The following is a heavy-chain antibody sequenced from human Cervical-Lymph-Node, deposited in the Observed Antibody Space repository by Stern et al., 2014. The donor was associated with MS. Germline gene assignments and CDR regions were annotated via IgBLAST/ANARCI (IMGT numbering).Heavy chain of an antibody. CDR3: ARVLPFGSGGSFPYYYYGLDV. Sequence: QVQLQQWGAGLLKPSETLSLTCAVYGGSFNGYYWSWIRQSPGKGLEWIGEISHSGSTNYSPSLKSRVTISLDTSKNQFSLNLSSVTAADTAVYYCARVLPFGSGGSFPYYYYGLDVWGQGTTVTVSS. J-gene: IGHJ6*02. D-gene: IGHD3-10*01. V-gene: IGHV4-34*01. CDR2: ISHSGST. CDR1: GGSFNGYY.